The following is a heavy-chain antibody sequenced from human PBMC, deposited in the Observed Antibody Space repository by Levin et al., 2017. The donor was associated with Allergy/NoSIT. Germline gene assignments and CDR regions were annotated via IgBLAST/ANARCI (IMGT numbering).Heavy chain of an antibody. D-gene: IGHD6-19*01. Sequence: GGSLRLSCAASGLTFSRDWMSWVRQAPGKGLEWVANIKEDGSEKYYVDSVKGRFTTSRDNAKNSLYLQMNSLRAEDTGVYYCARIINVASGWYRDIWGQGTQVTVSS. J-gene: IGHJ4*02. V-gene: IGHV3-7*04. CDR1: GLTFSRDW. CDR3: ARIINVASGWYRDI. CDR2: IKEDGSEK.